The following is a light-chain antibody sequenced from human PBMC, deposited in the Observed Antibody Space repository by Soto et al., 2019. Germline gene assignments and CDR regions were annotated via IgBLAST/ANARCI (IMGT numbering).Light chain of an antibody. J-gene: IGKJ1*01. V-gene: IGKV1-5*03. CDR3: QQYYTYPWT. CDR2: KAS. Sequence: DIQMTQSPSTLSASVGDRVTITCRASQSISGWLSWYQQKPGQAPKLLIYKASSLESGVPSRFSGSGSATEFTLTISGLQPDDFATYYCQQYYTYPWTFGQGTKVDIK. CDR1: QSISGW.